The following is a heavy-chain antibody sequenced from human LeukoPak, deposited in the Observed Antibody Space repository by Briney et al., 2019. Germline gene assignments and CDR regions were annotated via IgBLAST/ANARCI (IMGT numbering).Heavy chain of an antibody. V-gene: IGHV4-34*01. D-gene: IGHD3-3*01. CDR1: GGSFSGYY. J-gene: IGHJ4*02. CDR3: ARAYYDFWSGRYFDY. Sequence: SETLSLTCAVYGGSFSGYYWSWIRQPPGKGLEWIGEINHSGSTNYNPSLKSRVTISVDTSKNQFSLKLSTVTAADTAVYYCARAYYDFWSGRYFDYWGQGTLVTVSS. CDR2: INHSGST.